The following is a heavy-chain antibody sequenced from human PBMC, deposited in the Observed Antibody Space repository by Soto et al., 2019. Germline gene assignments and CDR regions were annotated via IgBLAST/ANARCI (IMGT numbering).Heavy chain of an antibody. V-gene: IGHV3-33*01. D-gene: IGHD2-2*01. CDR2: IWYDGSNK. J-gene: IGHJ6*02. CDR3: ARAPVYCSSTSCPTYYYYYYGMDV. Sequence: GGSLRLSCAASGFTFSSYGMHWVRQAPGKGLEWVAVIWYDGSNKYYADSVKGRFTISRDNSKNTLYLQMNSLRAEDTAVYYCARAPVYCSSTSCPTYYYYYYGMDVWGQGTTVTVSS. CDR1: GFTFSSYG.